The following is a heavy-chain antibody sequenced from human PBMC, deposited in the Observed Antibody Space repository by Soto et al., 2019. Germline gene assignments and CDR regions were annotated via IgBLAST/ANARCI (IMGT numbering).Heavy chain of an antibody. J-gene: IGHJ4*02. CDR1: GDSITSSDW. CDR3: ARLTSQGPRFDH. V-gene: IGHV4-4*02. CDR2: IYHSGKT. Sequence: PSETLSLTCTVLGDSITSSDWWSWVRQPPGKGLQWIGEIYHSGKTNYNPSLESRVTLSVDKSNNQFSLKLTSVTAADTAMYYCARLTSQGPRFDHWGQGALVTVSS.